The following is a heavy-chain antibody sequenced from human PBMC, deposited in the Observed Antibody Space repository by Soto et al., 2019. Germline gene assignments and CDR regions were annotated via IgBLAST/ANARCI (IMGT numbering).Heavy chain of an antibody. Sequence: QITLKESGPTLVKPTQTLTLTCTFSGFSLSTSGVGVGWIRQPPGKALEGLALIYWDDDKRYSPSLKSRLTITKDTSKNQVVLTMTNMDPVDTATYYCAHRPSSTYYDILTGYYLDAFDIWGQGTRVTVSS. CDR2: IYWDDDK. CDR3: AHRPSSTYYDILTGYYLDAFDI. J-gene: IGHJ3*02. V-gene: IGHV2-5*02. D-gene: IGHD3-9*01. CDR1: GFSLSTSGVG.